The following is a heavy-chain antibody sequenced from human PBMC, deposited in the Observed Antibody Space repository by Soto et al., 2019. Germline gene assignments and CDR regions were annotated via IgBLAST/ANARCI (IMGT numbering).Heavy chain of an antibody. J-gene: IGHJ6*03. CDR2: IKQDGSEK. CDR3: ARETNDYGDYGNHYYMDV. CDR1: GFTFSSYW. Sequence: GGSLRLSCAASGFTFSSYWMSWVRQAPGKGLEWVANIKQDGSEKYYVDSVKGRFTISRDNAKNSLYLQMNSLRAEDTAVYYCARETNDYGDYGNHYYMDVWGKGTTVTVSS. D-gene: IGHD4-17*01. V-gene: IGHV3-7*01.